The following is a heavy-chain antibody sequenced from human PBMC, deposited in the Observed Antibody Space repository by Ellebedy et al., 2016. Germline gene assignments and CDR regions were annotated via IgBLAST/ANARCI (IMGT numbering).Heavy chain of an antibody. Sequence: GESLKISCAASGFTFSSYSMHWVRQAPGKGPECLAVVSGDGSKRYYRDSVRGRFTISRGNSKNTLYLQMDSLTAEDTAVYYCVRDVGGNSQIDYWGQGTLVTVSS. CDR3: VRDVGGNSQIDY. D-gene: IGHD4-23*01. J-gene: IGHJ4*01. CDR1: GFTFSSYS. V-gene: IGHV3-30-3*01. CDR2: VSGDGSKR.